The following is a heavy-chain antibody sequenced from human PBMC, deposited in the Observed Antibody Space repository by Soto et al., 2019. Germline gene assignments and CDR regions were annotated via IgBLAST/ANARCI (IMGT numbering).Heavy chain of an antibody. V-gene: IGHV3-74*01. CDR1: GVTFSSYW. J-gene: IGHJ6*02. CDR3: ARAPSFFIITSCRSYGTHV. Sequence: GGALRLSWAASGVTFSSYWIHLVRQAPEKGLVWVSRINSDGSSTSYADSVKGRFTISRDNAKNTLYLQMNSLRAEGTAVYYCARAPSFFIITSCRSYGTHVLHHATIVTVS. D-gene: IGHD2-2*01. CDR2: INSDGSST.